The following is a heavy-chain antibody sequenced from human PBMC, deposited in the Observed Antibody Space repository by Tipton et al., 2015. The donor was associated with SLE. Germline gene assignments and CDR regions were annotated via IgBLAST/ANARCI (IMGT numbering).Heavy chain of an antibody. CDR1: GGSISSHY. J-gene: IGHJ4*02. V-gene: IGHV4-59*08. CDR2: IYYSGST. CDR3: ARVAAAVRDYFDY. D-gene: IGHD6-13*01. Sequence: TLSLTCTVSGGSISSHYWSWIRQPPGKGLEWIGYIYYSGSTNYNPSLKSRVTISVDTSKNQFSLKLSSVTAADTAVYYCARVAAAVRDYFDYWGQGTLVTVSS.